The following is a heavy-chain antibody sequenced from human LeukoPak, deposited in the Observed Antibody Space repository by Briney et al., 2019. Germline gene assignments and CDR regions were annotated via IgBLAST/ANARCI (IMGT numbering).Heavy chain of an antibody. CDR1: GFTVSSNY. CDR3: AREELHEAFDI. Sequence: PGGSLRLSCAASGFTVSSNYMSWVRQAPGKGLEWVSVIYSGGSTYYADSVKGRFTISRDNSKNTLYLQMNSLRAEDTAVYYCAREELHEAFDIWGQGTMVTVSS. J-gene: IGHJ3*02. D-gene: IGHD1-26*01. CDR2: IYSGGST. V-gene: IGHV3-66*01.